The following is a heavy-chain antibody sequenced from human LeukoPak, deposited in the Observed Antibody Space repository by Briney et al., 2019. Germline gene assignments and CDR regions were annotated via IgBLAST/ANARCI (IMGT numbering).Heavy chain of an antibody. CDR2: ISWYSGSI. CDR1: GFTFDDYA. Sequence: GRSLRLSCAASGFTFDDYAMHWVRQAPGKGLEWVSGISWYSGSIGYADSVKGRFTISRDNAKNSLYLQMNSLRAEDAALYYCAKDIGRGSGWYDNWFDPWGQGTLVTVSS. J-gene: IGHJ5*02. CDR3: AKDIGRGSGWYDNWFDP. V-gene: IGHV3-9*01. D-gene: IGHD6-19*01.